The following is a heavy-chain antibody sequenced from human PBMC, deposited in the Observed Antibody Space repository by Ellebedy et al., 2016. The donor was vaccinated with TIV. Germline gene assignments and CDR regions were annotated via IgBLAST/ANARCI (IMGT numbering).Heavy chain of an antibody. CDR1: GYSFTAYF. D-gene: IGHD5-18*01. Sequence: ASVKVSCKTSGYSFTAYFLHWVRQAPGQGLEWMGRINPNSGDTTYAQKFLGRVTLTRDTSISTAYMGLSRLRSDDTAIYYCARGRGHSDAYGHRPFDMWGQGTQITVSS. CDR2: INPNSGDT. J-gene: IGHJ3*02. V-gene: IGHV1-2*06. CDR3: ARGRGHSDAYGHRPFDM.